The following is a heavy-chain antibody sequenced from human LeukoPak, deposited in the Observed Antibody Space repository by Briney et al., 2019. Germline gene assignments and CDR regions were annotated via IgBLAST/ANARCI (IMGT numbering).Heavy chain of an antibody. D-gene: IGHD1-26*01. CDR1: GFTFSSYE. J-gene: IGHJ4*02. CDR2: ISSSGSTI. Sequence: GGSLRLSCAASGFTFSSYEMNWVRQAPGKGLEWVSYISSSGSTIYYADSVKGRFTISRDNAKNSLYLQMNSLRAEDTAVYYCASVGHYSGIYNFHYWGQGTLVTVSS. CDR3: ASVGHYSGIYNFHY. V-gene: IGHV3-48*03.